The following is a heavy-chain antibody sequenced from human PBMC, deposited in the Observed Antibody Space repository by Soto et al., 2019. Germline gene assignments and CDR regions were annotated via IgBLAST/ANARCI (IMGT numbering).Heavy chain of an antibody. V-gene: IGHV3-23*01. J-gene: IGHJ4*02. CDR3: AKYSESCSSTSCEDIVVVVATDYFDY. CDR1: GFTFSSYA. D-gene: IGHD2-15*01. Sequence: GGSLRLSCAASGFTFSSYAMSWVRQAPGKGLEWVSAISGSGGSTYYADSVKGRFTISRDNSKNTLYLQMNSLRAEDTAVYYCAKYSESCSSTSCEDIVVVVATDYFDYWGQGTLVTVSS. CDR2: ISGSGGST.